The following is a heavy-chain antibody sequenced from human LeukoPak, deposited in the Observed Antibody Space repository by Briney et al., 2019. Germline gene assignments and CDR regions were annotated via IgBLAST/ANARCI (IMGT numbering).Heavy chain of an antibody. CDR3: AGLYSGSYLVDY. CDR1: GGSISSYY. J-gene: IGHJ4*02. Sequence: PSETLSLTCTVSGGSISSYYWGWIRQPPGKGLGWIGYIYYSGSTNYNPSLKSRVTISVDTSKNQFSLKLSSVTAADTAVYYCAGLYSGSYLVDYWGQGTLVTVSS. CDR2: IYYSGST. D-gene: IGHD1-26*01. V-gene: IGHV4-59*08.